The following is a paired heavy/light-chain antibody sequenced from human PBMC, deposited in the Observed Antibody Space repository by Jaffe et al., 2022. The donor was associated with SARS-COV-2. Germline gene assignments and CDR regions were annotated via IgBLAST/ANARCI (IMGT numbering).Light chain of an antibody. Sequence: QSVLTQPPSASGTPGQRVTISCSGSSSNIGSNTVNWYQQLPGTAPKLLIYSNNQRPSGVPDRFSGSKSGTSASLAISGLQSEDEADYYCAAWDDSLNGLYVFGTGTKVTVL. V-gene: IGLV1-44*01. CDR3: AAWDDSLNGLYV. CDR2: SNN. J-gene: IGLJ1*01. CDR1: SSNIGSNT.
Heavy chain of an antibody. CDR1: GGSISSSTYY. V-gene: IGHV4-39*01. CDR2: INNGGRT. J-gene: IGHJ5*02. Sequence: QLQLQESGPGLVKPSETLSLTCTVSGGSISSSTYYWGWIRQPPGKGLEWIGSINNGGRTYYNLSLKSRVTMSVDTSNNQFSLKVSSVTAADTAVYYCARSFSARFTFYTDPWGQGTLVTVSS. D-gene: IGHD3-16*01. CDR3: ARSFSARFTFYTDP.